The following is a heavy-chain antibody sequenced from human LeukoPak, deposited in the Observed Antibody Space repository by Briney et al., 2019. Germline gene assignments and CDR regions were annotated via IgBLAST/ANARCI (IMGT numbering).Heavy chain of an antibody. CDR3: ARGWFPFFTMTESAWFDP. D-gene: IGHD3-22*01. J-gene: IGHJ5*02. Sequence: ASVKVSCKASGYTFTSYDINWVRQATGQGLEWMGWMNPNSGNTGYAQKFQGRVTITRNTSISTAYMELSSLRSEDTAVYYCARGWFPFFTMTESAWFDPWGQGTLVTVSS. V-gene: IGHV1-8*03. CDR2: MNPNSGNT. CDR1: GYTFTSYD.